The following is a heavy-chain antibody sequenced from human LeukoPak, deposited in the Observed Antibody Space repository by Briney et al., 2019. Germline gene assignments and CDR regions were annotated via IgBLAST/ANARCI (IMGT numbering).Heavy chain of an antibody. Sequence: GGSLRLSCAASGFTFSSYAMIWVRQAPGKGLEWVSAISGSGGSTYYADSVKGRFTISRDNSKNTLYLQMNSLRAEDTAVCYCASIVVVVAARFDPWGQGTLVTVSS. J-gene: IGHJ5*02. CDR3: ASIVVVVAARFDP. CDR2: ISGSGGST. V-gene: IGHV3-23*01. D-gene: IGHD2-15*01. CDR1: GFTFSSYA.